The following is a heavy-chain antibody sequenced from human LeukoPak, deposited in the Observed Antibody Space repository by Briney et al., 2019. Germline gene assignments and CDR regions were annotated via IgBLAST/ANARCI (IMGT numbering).Heavy chain of an antibody. J-gene: IGHJ6*03. CDR2: IKQDGSEK. Sequence: GGSLRLSCAASGFTFSSHWMSWVRQAPGKGLEWVANIKQDGSEKYYVDSVKGRFTISRDNAKNSLYLQMNSLRAEDTAVYYCARDPPPGFYYMDVWGKGTTVTVSS. CDR1: GFTFSSHW. V-gene: IGHV3-7*01. CDR3: ARDPPPGFYYMDV.